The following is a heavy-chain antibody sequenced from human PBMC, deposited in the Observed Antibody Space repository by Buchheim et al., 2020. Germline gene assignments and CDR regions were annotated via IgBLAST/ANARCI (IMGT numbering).Heavy chain of an antibody. CDR2: INHSGST. V-gene: IGHV4-34*01. CDR1: GGSFSGYY. Sequence: QVQLQQWGAGLLKPSETLSLTCAVYGGSFSGYYWSWIRQPPGKGLEWIGEINHSGSTNYKPSLKSRVTISVEPSKNQFSLKLSSVTAADTAVYYCVRLNEYYDFWSGYYSNWFDPWGQGTL. CDR3: VRLNEYYDFWSGYYSNWFDP. D-gene: IGHD3-3*01. J-gene: IGHJ5*02.